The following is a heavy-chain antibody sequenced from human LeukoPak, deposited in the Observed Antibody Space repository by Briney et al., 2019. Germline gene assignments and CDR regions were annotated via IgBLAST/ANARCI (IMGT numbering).Heavy chain of an antibody. CDR2: SYYSEST. V-gene: IGHV4-59*01. J-gene: IGHJ5*02. CDR3: ARDQEGDWFDP. CDR1: GGSISSYH. Sequence: SETLSLTCTVSGGSISSYHWSWLRHPPGKGLEGIGYSYYSESTNSNPSLKSRITISVDTSKSQFSLKLSSVTAAETAVYHCARDQEGDWFDPWGEGTLVTVSS.